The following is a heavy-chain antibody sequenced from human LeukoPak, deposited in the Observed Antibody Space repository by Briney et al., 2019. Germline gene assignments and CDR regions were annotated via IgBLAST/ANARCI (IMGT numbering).Heavy chain of an antibody. CDR3: ARGGGVFDY. D-gene: IGHD3-3*01. CDR1: GGSISSYY. Sequence: SETLSLTCTVSGGSISSYYWSWIRQPPGKGLEWIGYIYYGGSTNYNPSLKSRVTISVDTSKNQFSLKLSSVTAADTAVYYCARGGGVFDYWGQGILVTVSS. J-gene: IGHJ4*02. V-gene: IGHV4-59*01. CDR2: IYYGGST.